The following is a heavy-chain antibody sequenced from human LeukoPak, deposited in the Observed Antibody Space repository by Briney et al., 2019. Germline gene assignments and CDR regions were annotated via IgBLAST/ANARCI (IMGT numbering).Heavy chain of an antibody. CDR3: ARGDLHRYPDS. CDR1: FSFSDYY. V-gene: IGHV3-11*01. CDR2: TYGGSTTT. Sequence: GGSLRLSCGFSFSDYYMSWIRQAPGKGLEWVSYTYGGSTTTYYADSVKGRFTISRDNAKDSLFLEINSLRAEDTAVYYCARGDLHRYPDSWGQETLVTVSA. J-gene: IGHJ4*02. D-gene: IGHD2-21*02.